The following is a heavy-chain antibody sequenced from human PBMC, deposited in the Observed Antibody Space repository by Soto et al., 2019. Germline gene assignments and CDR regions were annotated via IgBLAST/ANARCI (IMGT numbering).Heavy chain of an antibody. J-gene: IGHJ4*02. CDR3: ARHPVYATRWHTHY. D-gene: IGHD2-2*01. CDR2: IYYGGST. CDR1: GGSISSYY. V-gene: IGHV4-59*08. Sequence: SETLSLTCTVSGGSISSYYWSWIRQPPGKGLEWIGYIYYGGSTNYNPSLKSRVTISVDTSKNQFSLKLTSVTAADTAVYYCARHPVYATRWHTHYWGQGPLVTVSS.